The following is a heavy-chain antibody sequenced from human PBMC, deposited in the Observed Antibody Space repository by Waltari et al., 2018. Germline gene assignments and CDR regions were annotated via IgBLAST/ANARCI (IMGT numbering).Heavy chain of an antibody. J-gene: IGHJ4*02. CDR1: GFTFSSYS. D-gene: IGHD4-17*01. V-gene: IGHV3-21*01. CDR2: ISSSGSYI. Sequence: EVQLVESGGGLVKPGGSLRLSCAASGFTFSSYSMNWVRQAPGQGLGWVSSISSSGSYIYYADSGKGRFTISRDNAKNSLYLQMNSLRAEDTAVYYCARGYMTTVTTLGYWGQGTLVTVSS. CDR3: ARGYMTTVTTLGY.